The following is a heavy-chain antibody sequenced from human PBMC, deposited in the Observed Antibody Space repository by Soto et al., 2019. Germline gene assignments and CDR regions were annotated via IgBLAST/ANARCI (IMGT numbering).Heavy chain of an antibody. Sequence: GGSLRLSCAASGFVFSSYGIHWVRQAPGKGLEWVAGISYDGRNRYYTDSVKGRFTISRDNSMNTLYLQMNSLRAEDTAVYYCAKDTYYYDSSGYYVFDSWGQGTLVTVSS. V-gene: IGHV3-30*18. CDR3: AKDTYYYDSSGYYVFDS. D-gene: IGHD3-22*01. CDR1: GFVFSSYG. J-gene: IGHJ4*02. CDR2: ISYDGRNR.